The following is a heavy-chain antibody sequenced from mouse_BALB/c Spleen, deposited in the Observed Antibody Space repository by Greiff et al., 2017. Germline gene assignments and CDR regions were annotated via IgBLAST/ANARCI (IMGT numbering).Heavy chain of an antibody. CDR3: ARDGNPDY. Sequence: VQLKESGGGLVQPGGSLRLSCATSGFTFTDYYMSWVRQPPGKALEWLGFIRNKANGYTTEYSASVKGRFTISRDNSQSILYLQMNTLRAEDSATYYCARDGNPDYWGQGTTLTVSS. CDR2: IRNKANGYTT. D-gene: IGHD2-1*01. V-gene: IGHV7-3*02. CDR1: GFTFTDYY. J-gene: IGHJ2*01.